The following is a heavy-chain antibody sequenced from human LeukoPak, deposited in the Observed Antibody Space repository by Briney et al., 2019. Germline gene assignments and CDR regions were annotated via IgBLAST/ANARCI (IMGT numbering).Heavy chain of an antibody. CDR3: ARSNMVRGVIITRCFDP. Sequence: SETLSLTCTVSGGSISSHYWSWIRQPPGKGLEWIGYIYYSGSTNYNPSLKSRVTISVDTSKNQFSLKLSSVTAADTAVHYCARSNMVRGVIITRCFDPWGQGTLVTVSS. CDR1: GGSISSHY. D-gene: IGHD3-10*01. V-gene: IGHV4-59*11. J-gene: IGHJ5*02. CDR2: IYYSGST.